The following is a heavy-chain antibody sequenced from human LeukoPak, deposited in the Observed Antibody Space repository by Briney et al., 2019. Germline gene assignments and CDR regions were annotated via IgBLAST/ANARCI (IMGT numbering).Heavy chain of an antibody. V-gene: IGHV5-51*01. J-gene: IGHJ5*02. CDR1: GYIYTSYW. CDR2: IYPGDSDT. CDR3: AVSRSYYPNNWFDP. D-gene: IGHD1-26*01. Sequence: GESLKISCNSSGYIYTSYWIGWVRQMPGKGLEWMGIIYPGDSDTRYSPSFQGQVTISADKSISTAYLQWSSLKASDTAMYYCAVSRSYYPNNWFDPWGQGTLVTVSS.